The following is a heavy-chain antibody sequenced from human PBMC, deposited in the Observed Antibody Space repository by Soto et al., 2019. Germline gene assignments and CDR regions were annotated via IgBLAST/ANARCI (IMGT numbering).Heavy chain of an antibody. CDR1: GFTFSSYA. V-gene: IGHV3-30-3*01. Sequence: QVQLVESGGGVVQPGRSLRLSCAASGFTFSSYAMHWVRQAPGKGLEWVAVISYDGNNKYYADSVKGRSTISRDNSKNTLYPQMNSLRAEDTAVYYCARAGCDGGSCYTLVGLRYGMDVWGQGTTVTVSS. CDR2: ISYDGNNK. CDR3: ARAGCDGGSCYTLVGLRYGMDV. J-gene: IGHJ6*02. D-gene: IGHD2-15*01.